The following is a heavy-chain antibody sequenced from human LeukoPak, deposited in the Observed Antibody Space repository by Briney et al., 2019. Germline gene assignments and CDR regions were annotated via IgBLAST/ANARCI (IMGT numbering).Heavy chain of an antibody. CDR1: GGSFSGYY. Sequence: SETLSLTCAVYGGSFSGYYWSWIRQPPGKGLEWIGEINHSGSTNYNPSLKSRVTISVDTSKNQFSLKLSSVTAADTAVYYCARGRWYYYDPWPYYFDYWGQGTLVTVAS. D-gene: IGHD3-22*01. J-gene: IGHJ4*02. CDR2: INHSGST. V-gene: IGHV4-34*01. CDR3: ARGRWYYYDPWPYYFDY.